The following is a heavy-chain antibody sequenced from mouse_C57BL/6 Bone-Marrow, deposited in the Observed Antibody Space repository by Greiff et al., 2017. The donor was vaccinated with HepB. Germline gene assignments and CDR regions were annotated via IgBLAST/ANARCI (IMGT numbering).Heavy chain of an antibody. Sequence: EVKLVESGGGLVKPGGSLKLSCAASGFTFSDYGMHWVRQAPEKGLEWVAYISSGSSTIYYADTVKGRFTISRDNAKNTLFLQMTSLRSEDTAMYYCEGRLRQDWYFDVWGTGTTVTVSS. CDR3: EGRLRQDWYFDV. J-gene: IGHJ1*03. V-gene: IGHV5-17*01. CDR2: ISSGSSTI. D-gene: IGHD2-4*01. CDR1: GFTFSDYG.